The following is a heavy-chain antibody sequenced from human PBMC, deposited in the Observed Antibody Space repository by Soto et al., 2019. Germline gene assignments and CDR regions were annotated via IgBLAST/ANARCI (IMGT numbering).Heavy chain of an antibody. J-gene: IGHJ6*02. CDR1: GGSFSGYY. Sequence: SETLSLTCAVYGGSFSGYYWSWIRQPPGKGLEWIGEINHSGSTNYNPSLKSRVTISVDTSKNQFSLKLSSVTAADTAVYYCARHRTVADDYYYYGMDVWGQGTTVTVS. CDR2: INHSGST. V-gene: IGHV4-34*01. CDR3: ARHRTVADDYYYYGMDV. D-gene: IGHD6-19*01.